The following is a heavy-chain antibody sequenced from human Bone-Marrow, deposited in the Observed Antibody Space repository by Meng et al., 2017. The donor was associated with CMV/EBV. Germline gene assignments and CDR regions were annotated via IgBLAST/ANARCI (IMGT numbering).Heavy chain of an antibody. CDR1: FSSAG. D-gene: IGHD5-18*01. J-gene: IGHJ3*02. V-gene: IGHV3-30*18. CDR3: AKDHGGYSFSYSSFGALDI. Sequence: FSSAGMNWVSQAPGKGLEWVAVISYDGSNKYYVDSVKGRFTVSRDNSKDTVYLQMNSLRTEDTAVYYCAKDHGGYSFSYSSFGALDIWGQGTMVTVSS. CDR2: ISYDGSNK.